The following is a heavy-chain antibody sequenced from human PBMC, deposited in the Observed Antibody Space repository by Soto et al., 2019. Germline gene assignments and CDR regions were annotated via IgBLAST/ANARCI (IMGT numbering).Heavy chain of an antibody. D-gene: IGHD3-10*01. V-gene: IGHV2-5*02. CDR1: GFSLSTSRVG. Sequence: QITLKESGPTLVKPTQTLTLTCTFSGFSLSTSRVGVTWIRQPPGKALEWLALIYWDDDKRYSPSLKTRLTITKDTSRNQVVLTMTNMDPLDTATYYCAHIGGSANYYPNYFDYWGQGSLVTVSS. CDR2: IYWDDDK. J-gene: IGHJ4*02. CDR3: AHIGGSANYYPNYFDY.